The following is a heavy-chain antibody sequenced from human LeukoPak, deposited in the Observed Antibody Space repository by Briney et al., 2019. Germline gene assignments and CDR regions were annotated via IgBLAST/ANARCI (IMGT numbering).Heavy chain of an antibody. Sequence: GRSLRLSCAASGFTFSSYGMHWVRQAPGKGLEWVAVISYDGSNKYYADSVKGRFTISRDNSKNTLYLQMNSLRAEDTAVYYCAKDRPVSRIGYVSDYWGQGTLVTVSS. V-gene: IGHV3-30*18. CDR3: AKDRPVSRIGYVSDY. J-gene: IGHJ4*02. CDR1: GFTFSSYG. D-gene: IGHD5-12*01. CDR2: ISYDGSNK.